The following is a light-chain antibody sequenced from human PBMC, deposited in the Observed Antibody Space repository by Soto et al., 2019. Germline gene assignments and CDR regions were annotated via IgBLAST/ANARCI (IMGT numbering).Light chain of an antibody. V-gene: IGKV1-39*01. Sequence: DLQMTQSPSSLSASVGDRVTITCRASQSISSYLNWYQQKPGKAPKLLIYAASSLQSGVPSRFSGSGSGTDFTLTISSLQPEEFATYYCQQSYSTPFTFGPGTKVDIK. CDR1: QSISSY. CDR2: AAS. J-gene: IGKJ3*01. CDR3: QQSYSTPFT.